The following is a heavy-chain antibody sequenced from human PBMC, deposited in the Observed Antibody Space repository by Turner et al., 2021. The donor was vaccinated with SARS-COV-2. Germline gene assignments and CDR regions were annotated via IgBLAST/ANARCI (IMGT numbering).Heavy chain of an antibody. D-gene: IGHD6-13*01. Sequence: QLQLQESGPVLVKPSETLSLTCTVSGGSISSSSYYWGWIRQPPGKGLEWIGSIYYSGSTYYNPSLKSRVTISVDTSKNQFSLKLSSVTDADTAVYYCATSTVAGTELNYYGMDVWGQGTTVTVSS. CDR1: GGSISSSSYY. CDR3: ATSTVAGTELNYYGMDV. CDR2: IYYSGST. V-gene: IGHV4-39*01. J-gene: IGHJ6*02.